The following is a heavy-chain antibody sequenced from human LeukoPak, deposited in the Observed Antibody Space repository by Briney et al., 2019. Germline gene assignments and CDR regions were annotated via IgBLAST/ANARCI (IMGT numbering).Heavy chain of an antibody. CDR2: IYYTGST. CDR1: GGSISTYY. Sequence: SETLSLTCTVSGGSISTYYWSWIRQSPGKGLEWIGYIYYTGSTYYNPSLKSRVTISLDTSKSQFSLKMSFVTAADTAVYYRARTVSNSGYWFDAWGQGTPVTVSS. J-gene: IGHJ5*02. CDR3: ARTVSNSGYWFDA. V-gene: IGHV4-59*01. D-gene: IGHD4-11*01.